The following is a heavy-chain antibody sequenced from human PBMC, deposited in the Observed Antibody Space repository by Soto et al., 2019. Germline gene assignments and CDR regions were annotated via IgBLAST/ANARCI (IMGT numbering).Heavy chain of an antibody. CDR3: AKDRGFQGEAAVGDY. CDR1: GFTFSSYA. V-gene: IGHV3-23*01. D-gene: IGHD6-13*01. CDR2: ISGSGGST. Sequence: GVSLRLSCAASGFTFSSYAMSWVRQAPGKGLEWVSAISGSGGSTYYADSVKGRFTISRDNSKNTLYLQMNSLRAEDTAVYYCAKDRGFQGEAAVGDYRAQGTLVIVSS. J-gene: IGHJ4*02.